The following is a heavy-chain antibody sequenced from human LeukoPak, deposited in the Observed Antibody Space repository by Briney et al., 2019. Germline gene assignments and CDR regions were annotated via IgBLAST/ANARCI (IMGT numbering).Heavy chain of an antibody. CDR2: IRYDGSNK. V-gene: IGHV3-30*02. D-gene: IGHD3-9*01. J-gene: IGHJ3*02. CDR3: ANLFIISLCRHDAFDI. CDR1: GFTFSSYG. Sequence: GGSLRLSCAASGFTFSSYGMHWVRQAPGKGLEWVAFIRYDGSNKYYADSVKGRFTISRDNSKNTLYLQMNSLRAEDTAVYYCANLFIISLCRHDAFDIWGQGTMVTVSS.